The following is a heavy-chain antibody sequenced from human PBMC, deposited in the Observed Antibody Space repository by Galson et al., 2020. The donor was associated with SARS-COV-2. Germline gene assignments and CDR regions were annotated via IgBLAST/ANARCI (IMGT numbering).Heavy chain of an antibody. V-gene: IGHV4-59*01. D-gene: IGHD3-16*01. CDR1: GDSITKYY. Sequence: SETLSLTCTVSGDSITKYYWTWIRQPPGKGLEWIACMYYSGITGSNPSLKSRVTMSLDTSKNHISLKLNSVTAADTAVYYCASAGIYGGPHAFDIWGRGTLVAVSS. CDR2: MYYSGIT. CDR3: ASAGIYGGPHAFDI. J-gene: IGHJ3*02.